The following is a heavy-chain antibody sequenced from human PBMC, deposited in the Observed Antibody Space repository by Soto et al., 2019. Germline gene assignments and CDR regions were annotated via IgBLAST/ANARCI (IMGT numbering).Heavy chain of an antibody. CDR3: AASILYYGMDV. J-gene: IGHJ6*02. Sequence: GESLKISFKGSGYTFTNYWIGWVRQMPGKGLEWTGIIYPGDSDTKYNQSFQGQVTISADKSITTTYLRWGSLKASDTAMYYCAASILYYGMDVGRQGTTVTVSS. V-gene: IGHV5-51*01. CDR1: GYTFTNYW. CDR2: IYPGDSDT.